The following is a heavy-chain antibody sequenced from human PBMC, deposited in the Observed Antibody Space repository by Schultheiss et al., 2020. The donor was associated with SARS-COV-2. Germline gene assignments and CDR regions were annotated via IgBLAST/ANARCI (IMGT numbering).Heavy chain of an antibody. V-gene: IGHV3-7*01. J-gene: IGHJ4*02. D-gene: IGHD1-26*01. CDR2: IKQDGSEK. Sequence: GGSLRLSCAASGFTFSSYWMSWVRQAPGKGLEWVANIKQDGSEKYYVDSVKGRFTISRDNAKNTLYLQMNSLRAEDTAVYYCAREGSRWELLQIFDYWGQGTLVTVSS. CDR3: AREGSRWELLQIFDY. CDR1: GFTFSSYW.